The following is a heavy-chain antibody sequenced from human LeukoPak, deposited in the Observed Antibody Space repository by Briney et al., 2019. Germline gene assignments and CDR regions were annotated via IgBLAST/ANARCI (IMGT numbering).Heavy chain of an antibody. D-gene: IGHD3-10*01. CDR3: ARGFYGAGSHFNY. V-gene: IGHV4-30-2*01. CDR2: IFHTGHT. CDR1: GGSISSGDFP. Sequence: SETLSLTCAVSGGSISSGDFPWSWIRQPPGKGLEWIGYIFHTGHTSYNPSLKSRVTISVDMSKNQLSLRLTSVTAADTAVYYCARGFYGAGSHFNYWGQGTLVTVSS. J-gene: IGHJ4*02.